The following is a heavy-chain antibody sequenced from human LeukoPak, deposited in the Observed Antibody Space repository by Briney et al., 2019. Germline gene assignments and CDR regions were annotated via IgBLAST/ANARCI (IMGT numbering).Heavy chain of an antibody. J-gene: IGHJ6*03. CDR3: ARDDPGYYYYYYMDV. V-gene: IGHV4-61*02. Sequence: SETLSLTCTVSGGSISSGSYYWSWIRQPAGKGLEGIGRIYSSGSTNYNPSLKSRVTMSVDTSKNQFSLKLSSVTAADTAVYYCARDDPGYYYYYYMDVWGKGTTVTVSS. CDR2: IYSSGST. CDR1: GGSISSGSYY.